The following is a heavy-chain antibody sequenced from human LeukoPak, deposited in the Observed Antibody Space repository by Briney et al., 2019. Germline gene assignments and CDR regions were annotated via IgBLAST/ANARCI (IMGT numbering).Heavy chain of an antibody. D-gene: IGHD2-21*02. V-gene: IGHV1-46*01. Sequence: ASVKVSCKASGYTFTGYYMHWVRQAPGQGLEWMGIINPSGGSTSYAQKFQGRVTMTRDTSTSTVYMELSSLRSEGTAVYYCARGECGGDCYSETAIGPWGQGTLVTVSS. J-gene: IGHJ5*02. CDR1: GYTFTGYY. CDR3: ARGECGGDCYSETAIGP. CDR2: INPSGGST.